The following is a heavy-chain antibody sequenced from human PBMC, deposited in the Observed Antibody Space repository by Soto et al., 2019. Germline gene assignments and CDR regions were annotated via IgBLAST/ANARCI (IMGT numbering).Heavy chain of an antibody. Sequence: EVQLVESGGGLVQPGGSLKLSCAASGFTFSGSALHWVRQASGKGLEWVGRIRSKGNNYATAYGASLKGRFTISRDDSKNTVYPQMNSLNTEDTAVYYCSRQASDFWSGKPQYYMDVWGKGTTVTVSS. D-gene: IGHD3-3*01. J-gene: IGHJ6*03. V-gene: IGHV3-73*01. CDR3: SRQASDFWSGKPQYYMDV. CDR2: IRSKGNNYAT. CDR1: GFTFSGSA.